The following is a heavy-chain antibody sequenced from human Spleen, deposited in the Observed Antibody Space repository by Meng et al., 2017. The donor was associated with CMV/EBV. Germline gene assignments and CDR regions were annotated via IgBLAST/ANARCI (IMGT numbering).Heavy chain of an antibody. D-gene: IGHD3-3*01. CDR2: VSYGGGT. V-gene: IGHV4-39*07. CDR1: GDSISSSSYY. Sequence: SETLSLTCTVSGDSISSSSYYWGWIRQPPGEGLEWIGSVSYGGGTYYKPSHKSRLTISVDTSNNQFSLRLSSVTAADTAVYYCARGSGTILSPMDVWGQGTTVTVSS. CDR3: ARGSGTILSPMDV. J-gene: IGHJ6*02.